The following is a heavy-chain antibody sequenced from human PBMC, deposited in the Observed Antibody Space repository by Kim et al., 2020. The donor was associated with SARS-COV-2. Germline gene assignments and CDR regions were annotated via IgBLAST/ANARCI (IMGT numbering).Heavy chain of an antibody. V-gene: IGHV3-11*04. D-gene: IGHD3-10*01. J-gene: IGHJ6*02. CDR2: ISSSGSSI. CDR1: GFTFSDYY. CDR3: AREITMVRGVEYYYYGMDV. Sequence: GGSLRLSCAASGFTFSDYYMSWIRQAPGKGLEWVSYISSSGSSIYYADSVKGRFTISRDNAKNSLYLQMNSLRAEDTAVYYCAREITMVRGVEYYYYGMDVWGQGTTVTVSS.